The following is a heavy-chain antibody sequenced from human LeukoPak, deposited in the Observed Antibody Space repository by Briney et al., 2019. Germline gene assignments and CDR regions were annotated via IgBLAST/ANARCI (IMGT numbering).Heavy chain of an antibody. V-gene: IGHV3-30*02. J-gene: IGHJ4*02. CDR3: AKTLYTSELGEVFDY. CDR2: IRYDGGNE. D-gene: IGHD3-16*02. CDR1: GFTFSNYA. Sequence: GGSLRLSCAASGFTFSNYAMHWVRQAPGKGLEWVAFIRYDGGNEYYADSVKGRFTISRDNSKNTVYLQMNSLRAEDTAVYYCAKTLYTSELGEVFDYWGQGTLATVSS.